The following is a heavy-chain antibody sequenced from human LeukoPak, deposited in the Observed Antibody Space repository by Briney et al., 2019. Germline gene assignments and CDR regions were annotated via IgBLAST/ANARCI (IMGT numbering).Heavy chain of an antibody. CDR1: GGSISSYY. Sequence: PSETLSLTCTVSGGSISSYYWSWIRQPPGKGLEWIGYIYYSGSTNYNPSLKSRVTISVDTSKNQFSLKLSSVTAADTAVYYCARGVIEAPHLDYWGQGTLVTVSS. J-gene: IGHJ4*02. CDR3: ARGVIEAPHLDY. D-gene: IGHD2-21*01. V-gene: IGHV4-59*01. CDR2: IYYSGST.